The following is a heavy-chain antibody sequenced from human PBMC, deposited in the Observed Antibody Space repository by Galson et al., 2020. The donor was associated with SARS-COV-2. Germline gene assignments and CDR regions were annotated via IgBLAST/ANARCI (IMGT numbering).Heavy chain of an antibody. CDR1: GFTFSSYG. CDR2: IWYDGSNK. CDR3: AKDSSGWYGYNGRSGFDY. D-gene: IGHD6-19*01. J-gene: IGHJ4*02. Sequence: GGSLRLSCAASGFTFSSYGMHWVRQASGKGLEWVAVIWYDGSNKYYADSVKGRFTISRDNSKNTLYLQMNSLRAEDTAVYYCAKDSSGWYGYNGRSGFDYWGQGTLVTVSS. V-gene: IGHV3-33*06.